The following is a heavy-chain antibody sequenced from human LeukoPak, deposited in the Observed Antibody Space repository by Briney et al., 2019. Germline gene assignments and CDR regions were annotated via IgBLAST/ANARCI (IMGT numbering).Heavy chain of an antibody. D-gene: IGHD4-23*01. CDR2: IYYSGST. CDR3: ARASYGGYFDY. CDR1: GGSVSSYY. J-gene: IGHJ4*02. Sequence: SETLSLTCTVSGGSVSSYYWSWIRQPPGKGLEWIGYIYYSGSTNYNPSLKSRVTISVDTSKNQFSLKLSSVTAADTAVYYCARASYGGYFDYWGQGTLVTVSS. V-gene: IGHV4-59*02.